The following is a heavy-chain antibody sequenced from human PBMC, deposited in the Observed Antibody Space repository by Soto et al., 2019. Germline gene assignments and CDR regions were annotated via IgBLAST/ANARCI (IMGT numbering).Heavy chain of an antibody. J-gene: IGHJ3*02. D-gene: IGHD3-22*01. V-gene: IGHV4-4*02. CDR1: GGSISSSYW. Sequence: QVQLQESGPGLVKPSGTLSLTCAVSGGSISSSYWWSLVRQPPGKGLEWIGEIYHSGNTNYTPSLKSRFTISVDMSKNQFSLKLSSVTAADTAVYYCARRRITMIVVVFDAFDIWGQGTLVTVSS. CDR2: IYHSGNT. CDR3: ARRRITMIVVVFDAFDI.